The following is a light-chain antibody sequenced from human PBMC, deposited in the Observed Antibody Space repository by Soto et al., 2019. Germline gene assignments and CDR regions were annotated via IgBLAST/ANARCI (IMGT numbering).Light chain of an antibody. V-gene: IGLV1-47*01. J-gene: IGLJ3*02. CDR1: SSNIGSNY. Sequence: QSVLTQPPSASGTPGQRVTISCSGSSSNIGSNYVFWYQQLPGTAPRLLIYRSNQRPSGVPDRFSGSKSGTSASLAIRGLRSEDEADYHCAGWDDSLSGWVFGGGTQLTAL. CDR2: RSN. CDR3: AGWDDSLSGWV.